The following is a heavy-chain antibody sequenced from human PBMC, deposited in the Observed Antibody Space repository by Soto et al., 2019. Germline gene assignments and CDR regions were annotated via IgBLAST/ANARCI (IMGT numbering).Heavy chain of an antibody. CDR1: GFTFSSYG. J-gene: IGHJ4*02. D-gene: IGHD3-22*01. V-gene: IGHV3-30*18. Sequence: QVQLVESGGGGVQPGRSLRLSCSASGFTFSSYGMHWVRQAPCKGLEWVAVISYDGSNKYYADSVTGRFTISRDNSKNTLYLQMNFLRAEETAVYYCAKDRGIYDIIGYDYWGQGTLVTVSS. CDR3: AKDRGIYDIIGYDY. CDR2: ISYDGSNK.